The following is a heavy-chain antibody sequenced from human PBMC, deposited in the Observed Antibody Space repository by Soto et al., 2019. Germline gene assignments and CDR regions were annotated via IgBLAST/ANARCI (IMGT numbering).Heavy chain of an antibody. V-gene: IGHV4-38-2*02. CDR2: IYHGGTT. D-gene: IGHD6-19*01. J-gene: IGHJ4*01. CDR1: GYSISSGSY. Sequence: SETPSLTCTVSGYSISSGSYWEWIRQPPGKGPEWMASIYHGGTTFYTRSLKSRITISVDTSNTQFSLKLTSATAADTAVYYCARVHVMVVAGSAFDYWGHGTLVTVSS. CDR3: ARVHVMVVAGSAFDY.